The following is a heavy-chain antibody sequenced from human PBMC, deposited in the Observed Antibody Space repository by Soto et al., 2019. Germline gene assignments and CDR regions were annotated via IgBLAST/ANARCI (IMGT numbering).Heavy chain of an antibody. CDR2: IWYDGSNK. D-gene: IGHD6-13*01. Sequence: QVQLVESGGGVVQTGRSLRLSCAASGFTFSSYGMHWVRQAPGKGLEWVAVIWYDGSNKYYADSVKGRFTISRDNSKNTLYLQMNSLRAEDTAVYYCARERIAAAGTGWFDPWGQGTLVTVSS. CDR1: GFTFSSYG. CDR3: ARERIAAAGTGWFDP. V-gene: IGHV3-33*01. J-gene: IGHJ5*02.